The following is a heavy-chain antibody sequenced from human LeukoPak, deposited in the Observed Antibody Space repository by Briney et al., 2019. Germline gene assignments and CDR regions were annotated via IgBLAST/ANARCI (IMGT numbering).Heavy chain of an antibody. CDR1: GFTFDDYG. D-gene: IGHD3-22*01. V-gene: IGHV3-20*04. J-gene: IGHJ6*03. CDR2: INWNGGST. CDR3: ARRRYYYDSSGYHTNNYYYYYMDV. Sequence: GGSLRLSCAASGFTFDDYGMSWVRQAPGKGLEWVSGINWNGGSTGYADSVKGRFTISRDNAKNSLYLQMNSLRAEDTALYYCARRRYYYDSSGYHTNNYYYYYMDVWGKGTTVTVSS.